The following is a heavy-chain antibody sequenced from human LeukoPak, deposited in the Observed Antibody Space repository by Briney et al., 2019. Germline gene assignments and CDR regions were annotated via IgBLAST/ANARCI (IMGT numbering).Heavy chain of an antibody. CDR1: GFIFSTCA. CDR2: ISGSGGTT. Sequence: GGSLRLSCTASGFIFSTCAMSRVRQAPGKGLEWGSAISGSGGTTYYADSVKGRFTISRDNSKNTLVLQMNSLRAEDTAVYYCAKDRFSSSWFDGYDFWGQGTMVTVSS. CDR3: AKDRFSSSWFDGYDF. D-gene: IGHD6-13*01. J-gene: IGHJ3*01. V-gene: IGHV3-23*01.